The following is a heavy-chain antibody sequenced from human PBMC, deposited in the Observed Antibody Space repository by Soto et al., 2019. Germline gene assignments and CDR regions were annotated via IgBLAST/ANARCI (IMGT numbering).Heavy chain of an antibody. CDR3: ARGPITQTSFIDH. Sequence: GGSLRLSCAASGFTFSSYEMNWVRQAPGKTLEWVSYISSAGDSSYYADSVKSRFTISRDNAKNSLYLQMNSLRVDDTAVYFCARGPITQTSFIDHWGQGTLVTVSS. CDR2: ISSAGDSS. V-gene: IGHV3-48*03. J-gene: IGHJ4*02. D-gene: IGHD1-20*01. CDR1: GFTFSSYE.